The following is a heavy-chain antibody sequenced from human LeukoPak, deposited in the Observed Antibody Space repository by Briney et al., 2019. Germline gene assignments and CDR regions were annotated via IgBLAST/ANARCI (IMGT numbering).Heavy chain of an antibody. Sequence: ASVKVSCKASGYTFTSYDINWVRQATGQGLEWMGWMNPNSGNTGYAQKLQGRVTMTTDTSTSTAYMELRSLRSDDTAVYYCARKRLYCGGDCYSIDYWGQGTLVTVSS. CDR2: MNPNSGNT. D-gene: IGHD2-21*01. J-gene: IGHJ4*02. CDR1: GYTFTSYD. CDR3: ARKRLYCGGDCYSIDY. V-gene: IGHV1-8*01.